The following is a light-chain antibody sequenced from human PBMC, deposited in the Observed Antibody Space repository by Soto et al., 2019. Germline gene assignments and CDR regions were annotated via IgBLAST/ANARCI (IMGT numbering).Light chain of an antibody. CDR2: EVN. J-gene: IGLJ2*01. V-gene: IGLV2-8*01. CDR3: STFAVSPVI. CDR1: GIDDYDYNF. Sequence: QCALTQPPSAYASAGHSVTIPCTGTGIDDYDYNFVSWYQHHPGKVPKLIIFEVNKRPSGVPDRFSGSKSGTTASLTVSGLQADDEADYYCSTFAVSPVIFGGGTKLTVL.